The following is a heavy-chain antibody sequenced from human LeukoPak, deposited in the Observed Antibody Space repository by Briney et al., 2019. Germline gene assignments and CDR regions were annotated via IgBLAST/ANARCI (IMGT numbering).Heavy chain of an antibody. D-gene: IGHD6-19*01. Sequence: GGSLRLSCGVAGFTLSDYYMSWVRQAPGTGLQCISDISSRDGTINFADSVRGRFAVSWDNGKNSLFLQMNSLRADDTAVYYCARETVAGTFDYWGQGALVTVSS. CDR3: ARETVAGTFDY. J-gene: IGHJ4*02. V-gene: IGHV3-11*01. CDR2: ISSRDGTI. CDR1: GFTLSDYY.